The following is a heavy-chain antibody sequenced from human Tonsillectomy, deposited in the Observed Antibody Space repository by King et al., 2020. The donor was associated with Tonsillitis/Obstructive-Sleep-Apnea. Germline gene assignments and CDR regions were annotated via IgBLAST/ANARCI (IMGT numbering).Heavy chain of an antibody. D-gene: IGHD3-10*01. CDR3: ARERGGSYFDY. CDR1: GGSISSGGYY. CDR2: IYYSGTT. V-gene: IGHV4-31*03. J-gene: IGHJ4*02. Sequence: PLQESGPGLVKPSQTLSLTCTVSGGSISSGGYYWSWIRQHPGQGLEWIGYIYYSGTTYYNPSLKSRVTISVDTSKNQFSLKLSSVTAADTAVYYCARERGGSYFDYWGQGTLVTVSS.